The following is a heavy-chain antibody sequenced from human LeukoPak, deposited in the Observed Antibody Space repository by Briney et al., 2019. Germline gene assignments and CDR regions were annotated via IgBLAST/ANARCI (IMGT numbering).Heavy chain of an antibody. V-gene: IGHV1-18*01. Sequence: ASVKVSCEASGYTFTSYGISWVRQAPGQELEWMGWISAYNGNTNYAQKLQGRVTMTTDTSTSTAYMELRSLRSDDTAVYYCARDFLTYYDFWSGYYPDYFDYWGQGTLVTVSS. CDR3: ARDFLTYYDFWSGYYPDYFDY. D-gene: IGHD3-3*01. CDR1: GYTFTSYG. J-gene: IGHJ4*02. CDR2: ISAYNGNT.